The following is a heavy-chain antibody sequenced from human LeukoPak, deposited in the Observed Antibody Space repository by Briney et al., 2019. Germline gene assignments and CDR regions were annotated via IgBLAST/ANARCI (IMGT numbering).Heavy chain of an antibody. CDR3: ARGGKNYFDF. V-gene: IGHV1-18*01. CDR1: GYSFTSYG. D-gene: IGHD1-26*01. Sequence: ASVKVPCKASGYSFTSYGISWVREAPGRGLEWVGYISAYDGETRYAQKFQGRVTLTTDTSTGTVYMEMRRLRSDDTAVYYCARGGKNYFDFWGQGTLVTVSS. J-gene: IGHJ4*02. CDR2: ISAYDGET.